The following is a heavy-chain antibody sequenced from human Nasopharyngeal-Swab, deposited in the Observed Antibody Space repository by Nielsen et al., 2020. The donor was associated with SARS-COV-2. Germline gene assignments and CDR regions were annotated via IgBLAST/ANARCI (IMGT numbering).Heavy chain of an antibody. Sequence: GESLKISCAASGFAFSSYWRHWVRQAPGKGLVWVSRMNSDGRTINYGDSVKGRFTISRDNAQNTLYLQMNSLRDEDTAVYYCARAGNYRFDYWGQGTLVTVSS. CDR1: GFAFSSYW. V-gene: IGHV3-74*01. CDR2: MNSDGRTI. CDR3: ARAGNYRFDY. J-gene: IGHJ4*02. D-gene: IGHD1-7*01.